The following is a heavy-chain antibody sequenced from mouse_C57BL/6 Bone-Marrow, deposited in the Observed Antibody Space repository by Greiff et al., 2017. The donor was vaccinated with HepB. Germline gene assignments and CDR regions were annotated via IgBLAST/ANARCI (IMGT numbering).Heavy chain of an antibody. D-gene: IGHD1-1*01. V-gene: IGHV14-4*01. J-gene: IGHJ2*01. CDR3: TDGSSFYFDY. CDR1: GFNIKDDY. CDR2: IDPENGDT. Sequence: EVQLQQSGAELVRPGASVKLSCTASGFNIKDDYMHWVKQRPEQGLEWIGWIDPENGDTEYASKFQGKATITADTSSNTAYLQLSSLTSEDTAVYYCTDGSSFYFDYWGQGTTLTVSS.